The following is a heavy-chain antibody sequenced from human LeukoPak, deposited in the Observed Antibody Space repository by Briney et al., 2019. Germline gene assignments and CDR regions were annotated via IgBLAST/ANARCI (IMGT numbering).Heavy chain of an antibody. CDR2: INHSGST. V-gene: IGHV4-34*01. J-gene: IGHJ5*02. CDR1: GGSFSGYY. D-gene: IGHD3-10*01. Sequence: KPSETLSLTCAVYGGSFSGYYWSWIRQPPGKGLEWIGEINHSGSTNYNPSLKSRVTISVDTSENQFSLKLSSVTAADTAVYYCARGAVSLVRGVIITVWFDPWGQGTLVTVSS. CDR3: ARGAVSLVRGVIITVWFDP.